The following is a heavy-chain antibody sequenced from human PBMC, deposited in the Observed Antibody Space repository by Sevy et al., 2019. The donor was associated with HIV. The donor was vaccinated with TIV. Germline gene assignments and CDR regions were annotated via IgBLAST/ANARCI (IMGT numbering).Heavy chain of an antibody. J-gene: IGHJ4*02. CDR2: ISGSGGST. Sequence: GGSLRLSCAASGFTFSSYAMSWVRQAPGKGLEWVSAISGSGGSTYYADSVKDRFTISRDNSKNTLYLQMNSLRAEDTAVYYCAKDRGIVVVPAGHFDYWGQGTLVTVSS. V-gene: IGHV3-23*01. CDR1: GFTFSSYA. D-gene: IGHD2-2*01. CDR3: AKDRGIVVVPAGHFDY.